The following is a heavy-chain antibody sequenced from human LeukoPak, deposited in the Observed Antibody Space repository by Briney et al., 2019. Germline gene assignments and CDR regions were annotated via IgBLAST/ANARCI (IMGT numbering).Heavy chain of an antibody. V-gene: IGHV3-48*03. CDR1: GFXFSSYE. CDR3: ARGTRAYFDN. J-gene: IGHJ4*02. D-gene: IGHD3-10*01. Sequence: GGSLRLSCAASGFXFSSYEINWVRQAPGKGLEWVSYISGSGTTIYYADSVKGRFTISRDNGKNSLYLQMNSLRAEDTAVYYCARGTRAYFDNWGQGTLVTVSS. CDR2: ISGSGTTI.